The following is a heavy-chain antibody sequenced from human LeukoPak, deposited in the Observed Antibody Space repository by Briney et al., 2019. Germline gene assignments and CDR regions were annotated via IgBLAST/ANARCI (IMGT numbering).Heavy chain of an antibody. V-gene: IGHV4-59*01. CDR1: GDSITSYF. CDR3: ARGRLARSPYFDY. D-gene: IGHD6-19*01. Sequence: SETLSLTCTVSGDSITSYFWSWIRQPPGKGLGWIGFIYYSGSTNYNPSLKSRVTISVDSSKNQFSLNLNSVTAADTAVYYCARGRLARSPYFDYWGQGTLVTVSS. J-gene: IGHJ4*02. CDR2: IYYSGST.